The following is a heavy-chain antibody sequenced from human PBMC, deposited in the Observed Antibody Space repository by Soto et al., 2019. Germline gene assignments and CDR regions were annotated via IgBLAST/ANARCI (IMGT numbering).Heavy chain of an antibody. J-gene: IGHJ5*02. CDR3: AKDPGYSSPPRFDP. CDR2: ISGSGGST. V-gene: IGHV3-23*01. Sequence: GGSLRLSCAASGFTFSSYAMSWVRQAPGKGLEWGSAISGSGGSTYYADSVKGRFTISRDTSKTTLNLQMNSLRAEDTAVYYCAKDPGYSSPPRFDPWGQGALVTVSS. CDR1: GFTFSSYA. D-gene: IGHD6-13*01.